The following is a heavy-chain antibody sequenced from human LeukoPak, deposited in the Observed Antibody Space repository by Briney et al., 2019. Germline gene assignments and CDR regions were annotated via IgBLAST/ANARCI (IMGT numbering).Heavy chain of an antibody. J-gene: IGHJ3*02. CDR1: GFTFTSSA. D-gene: IGHD3-22*01. CDR2: IVVGSGNT. V-gene: IGHV1-58*02. Sequence: SVTVSCKASGFTFTSSAMQWVRQARGQRLEWIGWIVVGSGNTNYAQKFQERVTITRDMSTSTAYMELSSLRSEDTAVYYCAAAAINYYDSSGYAFDIWGQGTMVTVSS. CDR3: AAAAINYYDSSGYAFDI.